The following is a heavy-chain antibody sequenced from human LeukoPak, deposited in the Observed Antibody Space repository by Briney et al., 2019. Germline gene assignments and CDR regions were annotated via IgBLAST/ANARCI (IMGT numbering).Heavy chain of an antibody. CDR3: ARELWFAKDAFDI. J-gene: IGHJ3*02. Sequence: GGSLRLSCAASGFTFSSYAMHWVRQAPGKGLEWVAVISYDGSNKYYADSVKGRFTISRDNSKNTLYLQMNSLRAEDTAVYYCARELWFAKDAFDIWGQGTMVTVSS. V-gene: IGHV3-30-3*01. D-gene: IGHD3-10*01. CDR1: GFTFSSYA. CDR2: ISYDGSNK.